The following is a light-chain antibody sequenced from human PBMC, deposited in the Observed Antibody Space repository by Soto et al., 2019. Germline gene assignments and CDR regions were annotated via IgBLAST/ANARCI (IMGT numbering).Light chain of an antibody. CDR3: SLYTSSSTYV. V-gene: IGLV2-18*01. CDR1: SSDVGSYNR. Sequence: QSVLTQPPSVSGSPGQSVTISCTGTSSDVGSYNRVSWYQQPPGTAPKLMIYEVSNRPSGVPDRFSGSKSGNTASLTISGLQAEDEADYYCSLYTSSSTYVFGTGTQVTVL. CDR2: EVS. J-gene: IGLJ1*01.